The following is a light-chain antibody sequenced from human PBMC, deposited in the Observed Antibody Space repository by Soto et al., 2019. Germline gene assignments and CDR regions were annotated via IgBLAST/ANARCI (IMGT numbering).Light chain of an antibody. V-gene: IGKV1-5*01. Sequence: DIQMTQSAATLSASAGDRVTITCRSSQSIXSCLAWYEEKPGKAPKVLXDDASSLERGGPSRLSGSGSGTEFTLTISSLQPEDFATYYCQQYKSYSWTFGQGTKVDIK. J-gene: IGKJ1*01. CDR3: QQYKSYSWT. CDR1: QSIXSC. CDR2: DAS.